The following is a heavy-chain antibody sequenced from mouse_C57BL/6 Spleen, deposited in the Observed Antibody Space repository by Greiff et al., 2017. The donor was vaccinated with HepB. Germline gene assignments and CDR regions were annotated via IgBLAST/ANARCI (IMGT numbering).Heavy chain of an antibody. CDR2: INPENGTT. CDR1: GYSFTNSY. D-gene: IGHD1-1*01. V-gene: IGHV1-39*01. Sequence: VQLQQSGPELVRPGASVKISCKASGYSFTNSYMHWVKQSPGKGLEWIGRINPENGTTSYNQKFKGKATLTADTSSSTAYMQLSSLTSEDSAVYYCARNDGSGGDWFAYWGQGTLVTVSA. J-gene: IGHJ3*01. CDR3: ARNDGSGGDWFAY.